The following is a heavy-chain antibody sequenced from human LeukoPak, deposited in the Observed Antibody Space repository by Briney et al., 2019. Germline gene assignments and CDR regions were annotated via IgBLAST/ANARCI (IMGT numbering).Heavy chain of an antibody. D-gene: IGHD6-13*01. V-gene: IGHV1-24*01. CDR2: FDPEDGET. Sequence: ASVKVSCKVSGYTLTELSMHWVRQAPGKGLEWMGGFDPEDGETIYAQKFQGRVTMTTDTSTSTAYMELRSLRSEDMAVYYCARGSATGYSSSWYWGPFDYWGQGTLVTVSS. CDR3: ARGSATGYSSSWYWGPFDY. J-gene: IGHJ4*02. CDR1: GYTLTELS.